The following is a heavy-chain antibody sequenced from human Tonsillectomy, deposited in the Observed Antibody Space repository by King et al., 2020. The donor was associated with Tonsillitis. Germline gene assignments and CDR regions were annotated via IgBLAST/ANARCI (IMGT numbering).Heavy chain of an antibody. V-gene: IGHV4-39*01. CDR3: ARGYSSGWNDGESGY. J-gene: IGHJ4*02. D-gene: IGHD6-19*01. CDR2: IYYSGST. CDR1: GGSISSSSYY. Sequence: QLQESGPGLVKPSETLSLTCTVSGGSISSSSYYWGWIRQPPGKGLEWIGSIYYSGSTHYNPSLKSRVTISVDTSMNQFSLKLSSVTAADTAVYYCARGYSSGWNDGESGYWGQGTLVTVSS.